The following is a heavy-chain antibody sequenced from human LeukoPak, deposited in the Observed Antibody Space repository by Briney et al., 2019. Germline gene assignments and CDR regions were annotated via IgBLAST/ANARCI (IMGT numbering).Heavy chain of an antibody. V-gene: IGHV4-34*01. CDR3: ARAPFYDAFDI. CDR1: GGSFSGYY. CDR2: INHSGST. J-gene: IGHJ3*02. Sequence: PSETLSLTCAVYGGSFSGYYWSWIRQPPGKGLEWIGEINHSGSTNYNPSLKSRVTISVDTSKNQFSLKLSSVTAADTAVYYCARAPFYDAFDIRGQGTMVTVSS.